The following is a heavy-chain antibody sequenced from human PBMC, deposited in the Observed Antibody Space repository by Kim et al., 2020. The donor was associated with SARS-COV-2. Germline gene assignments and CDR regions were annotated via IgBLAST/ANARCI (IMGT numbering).Heavy chain of an antibody. D-gene: IGHD1-1*01. CDR2: IYYTGAT. V-gene: IGHV4-59*08. CDR1: GGSISNYY. J-gene: IGHJ4*02. Sequence: SETLSLTCTVSGGSISNYYWTWIRQPPGKGLEWIGYIYYTGATKYNPFLESRLTLSVDTSKNQFSLRLTSVTAADTALYYCARGENWSGYYCDYWGQGTL. CDR3: ARGENWSGYYCDY.